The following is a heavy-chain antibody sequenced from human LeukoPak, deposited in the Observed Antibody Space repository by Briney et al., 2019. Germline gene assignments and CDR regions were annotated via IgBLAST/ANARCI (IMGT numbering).Heavy chain of an antibody. CDR1: GASIGSSNYY. V-gene: IGHV4-39*02. CDR2: VSYTGRT. Sequence: SSETLSLTCPVSGASIGSSNYYWAWIRQPPGKGLEWIGPVSYTGRTYYNPSLKRRVSISVDTSKNHFSLSLSSVTAADTAVYFCARLGYCSGGTCCHDYWGQGTLVTVSS. D-gene: IGHD2-15*01. J-gene: IGHJ4*02. CDR3: ARLGYCSGGTCCHDY.